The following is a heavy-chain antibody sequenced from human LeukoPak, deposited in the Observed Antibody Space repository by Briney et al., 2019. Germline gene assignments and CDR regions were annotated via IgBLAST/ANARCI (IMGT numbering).Heavy chain of an antibody. CDR1: GFTFSSYD. V-gene: IGHV3-30*02. CDR2: IRYDGSNK. D-gene: IGHD3-10*01. CDR3: AKDYSKTSYYGSGTYYRPNWFDP. Sequence: PGGSLRLSSAASGFTFSSYDMTWVRQAPGKGLEGVAFIRYDGSNKYYADSVKGRFTISRDNSKNTLYLQMNSLRAEDTAVYYCAKDYSKTSYYGSGTYYRPNWFDPWGQGTLSPSPQ. J-gene: IGHJ5*02.